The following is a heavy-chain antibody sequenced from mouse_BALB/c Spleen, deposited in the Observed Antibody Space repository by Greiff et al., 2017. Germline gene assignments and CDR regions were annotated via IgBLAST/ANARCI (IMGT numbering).Heavy chain of an antibody. CDR3: ARGGSEFAY. CDR2: ISDGGSYT. Sequence: EVKLMESGGGLVKPGGSLTLSCAASGFTFSDYYMYWVRQTPEKRLEWVATISDGGSYTYYPDSVKGRFTISRDNAKNNLYLQMSSLKSEDTAMYYCARGGSEFAYWGQGTLVTVSA. CDR1: GFTFSDYY. D-gene: IGHD6-1*01. J-gene: IGHJ3*01. V-gene: IGHV5-4*02.